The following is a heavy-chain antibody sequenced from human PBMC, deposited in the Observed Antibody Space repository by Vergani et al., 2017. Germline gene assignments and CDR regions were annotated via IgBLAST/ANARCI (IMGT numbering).Heavy chain of an antibody. CDR1: GYTFASYG. V-gene: IGHV1-18*01. CDR3: ARDRRYYYDTSGYMAVEN. D-gene: IGHD3-22*01. Sequence: QVQLVQSGAEVKKPGASVKVSCKASGYTFASYGMSWVRQAPGQGLEWMGWISAYNGNTKYTQKLQGRVTMTTDTSTSTVNMQLRSLTSDDTAVYYWARDRRYYYDTSGYMAVENWGQGTLVTVSS. CDR2: ISAYNGNT. J-gene: IGHJ4*02.